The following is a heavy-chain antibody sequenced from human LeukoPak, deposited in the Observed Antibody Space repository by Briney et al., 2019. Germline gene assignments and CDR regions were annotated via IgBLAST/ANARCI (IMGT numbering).Heavy chain of an antibody. CDR1: GFTFSSYW. CDR2: ISGSGGST. CDR3: AKTVGWSGYLDIYYYYMDV. V-gene: IGHV3-23*01. J-gene: IGHJ6*03. Sequence: GGSLRLSCAATGFTFSSYWMSWVRQAPGKGLEWVSAISGSGGSTYYADSVKGRFTISRDNSKNTLYLQMNSLRAEDTAVYYCAKTVGWSGYLDIYYYYMDVWGKGTTVTVSS. D-gene: IGHD3-3*01.